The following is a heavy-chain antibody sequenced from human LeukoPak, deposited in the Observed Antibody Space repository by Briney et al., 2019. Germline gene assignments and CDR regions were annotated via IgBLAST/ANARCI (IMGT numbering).Heavy chain of an antibody. D-gene: IGHD6-13*01. J-gene: IGHJ4*02. CDR2: ISAYNGNT. CDR3: ARDLGSSWYRSHPFDY. V-gene: IGHV1-18*01. Sequence: ASVKVSCKASGYTFTSYGISWVRQAPGQGLEWMGWISAYNGNTNYAQKLQGRVTMTTDTSTSTAYMELRSLRSDDTAVYYCARDLGSSWYRSHPFDYWGQGTLVTVSS. CDR1: GYTFTSYG.